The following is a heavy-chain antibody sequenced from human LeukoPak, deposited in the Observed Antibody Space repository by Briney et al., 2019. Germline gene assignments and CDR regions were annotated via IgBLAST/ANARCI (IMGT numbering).Heavy chain of an antibody. CDR1: GFTFSTYG. CDR3: ARDDRRASHLDS. J-gene: IGHJ4*02. V-gene: IGHV3-33*01. Sequence: PGGSLRLSCAPSGFTFSTYGMHWVRQAPGKGLGWVAVIWYDGSNEKYGDFVKGRFTLYRDNSKKTLYLQKNSLRAEHTAVYYCARDDRRASHLDSWGQGTLVSVSS. D-gene: IGHD3-22*01. CDR2: IWYDGSNE.